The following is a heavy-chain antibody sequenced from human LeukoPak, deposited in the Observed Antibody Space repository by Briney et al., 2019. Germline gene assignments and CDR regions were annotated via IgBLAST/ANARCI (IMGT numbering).Heavy chain of an antibody. V-gene: IGHV4-61*02. D-gene: IGHD4-11*01. CDR1: GGSISSGNYY. CDR3: ARERASNNYNNWFDP. CDR2: INSGGIA. Sequence: PSETLSLTCSVSGGSISSGNYYWSWVRQTAGKGLEWIGRINSGGIAHYNPSLKSRVTISVDTSVNQFFLKLSPVTAADTAVYYCARERASNNYNNWFDPWGQGTLVTASS. J-gene: IGHJ5*02.